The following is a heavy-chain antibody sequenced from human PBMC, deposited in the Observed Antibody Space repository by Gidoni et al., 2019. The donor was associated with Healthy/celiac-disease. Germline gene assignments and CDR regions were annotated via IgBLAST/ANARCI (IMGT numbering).Heavy chain of an antibody. V-gene: IGHV3-33*01. J-gene: IGHJ4*02. CDR1: GFTFSSYV. CDR2: IGYDGSTR. D-gene: IGHD3-22*01. CDR3: ARDYITTVDY. Sequence: QVLLVESGGGVLQPGRSLRLSWAASGFTFSSYVMHWVRQAPGKGLEWVAGIGYDGSTRCYADSVKGRFTISGDNSTDTLYLQMNSLRAEDTAVYYCARDYITTVDYWGQGTLVTVSS.